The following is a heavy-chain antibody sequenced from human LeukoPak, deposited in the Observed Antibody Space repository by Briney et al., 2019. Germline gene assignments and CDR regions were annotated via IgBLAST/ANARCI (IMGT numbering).Heavy chain of an antibody. V-gene: IGHV4-34*01. CDR2: INHSGST. CDR3: ARGGRSSSGYSNLGGGIDP. J-gene: IGHJ5*02. Sequence: SETLSLTCAVYGGSFSGYYWSWIRQPPGKGLEWIGKINHSGSTNYNPSLKSRVTISVDTSKNQFSLKLSSVTAADTAVYYCARGGRSSSGYSNLGGGIDPWGQGTLVTVSS. CDR1: GGSFSGYY. D-gene: IGHD3-22*01.